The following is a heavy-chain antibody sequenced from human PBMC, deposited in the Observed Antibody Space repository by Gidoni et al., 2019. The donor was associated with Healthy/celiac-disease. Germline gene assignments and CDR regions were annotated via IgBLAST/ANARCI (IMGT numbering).Heavy chain of an antibody. CDR3: ARVAYCGGDCYHFDY. V-gene: IGHV4-59*01. J-gene: IGHJ4*02. Sequence: QVQLQESGPGLVKPSETLSLTCTVSGGSISRYYWSWIRQPPGKGLEWIGYIYYSGSTNYNPSRKSRVTISVDTSKNQFSLKLSSVTAADTAVYYCARVAYCGGDCYHFDYWGQGTLVTVSS. D-gene: IGHD2-21*02. CDR2: IYYSGST. CDR1: GGSISRYY.